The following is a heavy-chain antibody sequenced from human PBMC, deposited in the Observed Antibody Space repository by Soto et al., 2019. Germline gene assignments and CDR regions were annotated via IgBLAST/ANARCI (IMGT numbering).Heavy chain of an antibody. Sequence: QVQLQESGPGLVKPSGTLSLTCAVSGDSISNGRWWSWVRQPPGKGLEWIGETHHSGSINYNPSLKSRVTISVDKSKKQLSLKLSSVTAADTAVYYCAREGGYRLEYWGQGTLVTVSS. CDR2: THHSGSI. CDR3: AREGGYRLEY. J-gene: IGHJ4*02. D-gene: IGHD1-26*01. CDR1: GDSISNGRW. V-gene: IGHV4-4*02.